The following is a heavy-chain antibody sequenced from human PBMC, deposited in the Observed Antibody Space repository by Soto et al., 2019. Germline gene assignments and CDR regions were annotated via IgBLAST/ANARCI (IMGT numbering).Heavy chain of an antibody. Sequence: QVQLVESGGGVVQPGRSLRLSCAASGFTFSSYGMHWVRQAPGKGLEWVAVIWYDGSNKYYVDSVKGRFTISRDNSKNTLYLQMNSLRAEDTAVYYCARDPPGVIKDWYFDLWGRGTLVTVSS. V-gene: IGHV3-33*01. CDR2: IWYDGSNK. CDR1: GFTFSSYG. D-gene: IGHD3-22*01. J-gene: IGHJ2*01. CDR3: ARDPPGVIKDWYFDL.